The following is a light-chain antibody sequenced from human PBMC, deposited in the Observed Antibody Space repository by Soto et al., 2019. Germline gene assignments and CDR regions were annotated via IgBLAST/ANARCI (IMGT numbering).Light chain of an antibody. Sequence: QSDLTQPASVSGSPGQSITISCTGTSSDVGGYNYVSWYQPHPGKAPKLMIYEVSNRPSGVSNRFSGSKSGNTASLTISWLQAEDEAEYYCSSYTSSSTLSVFGTGTKLTVL. CDR3: SSYTSSSTLSV. J-gene: IGLJ1*01. V-gene: IGLV2-14*01. CDR1: SSDVGGYNY. CDR2: EVS.